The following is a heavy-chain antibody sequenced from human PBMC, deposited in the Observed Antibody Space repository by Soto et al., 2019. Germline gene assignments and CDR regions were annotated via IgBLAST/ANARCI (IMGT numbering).Heavy chain of an antibody. Sequence: SVKVSCKASGGTFSSYAISWVRQAPGQGLEWMGGIIPIFGTANYAQKFQGRVTITADESTSTAYMELSSLRSEDTAVYYCARVAIFGVVDYYYGMDVWGQGTTVTVSS. D-gene: IGHD3-3*01. V-gene: IGHV1-69*13. CDR1: GGTFSSYA. CDR3: ARVAIFGVVDYYYGMDV. CDR2: IIPIFGTA. J-gene: IGHJ6*02.